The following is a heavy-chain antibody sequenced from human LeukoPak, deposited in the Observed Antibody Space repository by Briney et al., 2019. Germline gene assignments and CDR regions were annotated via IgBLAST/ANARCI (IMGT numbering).Heavy chain of an antibody. Sequence: SETLSLTCTVSGDSISSYYWSWIRQPPGKGLEWIGYIYYSGSTNYNPSLKSRVTISVDTSKNQFSLKLSSVTAADTAVYYCAGFTVVTSHFDYWGQGTLVTVSS. V-gene: IGHV4-59*01. CDR3: AGFTVVTSHFDY. J-gene: IGHJ4*02. D-gene: IGHD4-23*01. CDR1: GDSISSYY. CDR2: IYYSGST.